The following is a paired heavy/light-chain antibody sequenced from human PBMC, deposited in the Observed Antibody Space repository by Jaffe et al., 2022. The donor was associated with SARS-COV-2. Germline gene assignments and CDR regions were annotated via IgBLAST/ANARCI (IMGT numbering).Heavy chain of an antibody. J-gene: IGHJ6*02. CDR1: GFTFSSYG. D-gene: IGHD5-18*01. CDR3: AKDHPPWIPHSPKGDGYYYYGMDV. CDR2: ISYDGSNK. V-gene: IGHV3-30*18. Sequence: QVQLVESGGGVVQPGRSLRLSCAASGFTFSSYGMHWVRQAPGKGLEWVAVISYDGSNKYYADSVKGRFTISRDNSKNTLYLQMNSLRAEDTAVYYCAKDHPPWIPHSPKGDGYYYYGMDVWGQGTTVTVSS.
Light chain of an antibody. CDR1: QGISSY. V-gene: IGKV1-9*01. Sequence: DIQLTQSPSFLSASVGDRVTITCRASQGISSYLAWYQQKPGKAPKLLIYAASTLQSGVPSRFSGSGSGTEFTLTISSLQPEDFATYYCQQLNSYPVTFGGGTKVEIK. CDR2: AAS. J-gene: IGKJ4*01. CDR3: QQLNSYPVT.